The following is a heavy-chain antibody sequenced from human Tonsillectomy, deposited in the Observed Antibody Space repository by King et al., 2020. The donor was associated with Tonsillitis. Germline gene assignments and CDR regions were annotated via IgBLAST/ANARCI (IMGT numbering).Heavy chain of an antibody. Sequence: TLKESGPTLVKPTQTLTLTCTFSGFSLSTSGVGVGWIRQPPGKALEWLALIYWNDDKRYSPSLKSRLTITKDTSKNQVVLTMTNMDPVDTATYYCAHGGAWHQLAETTPQPAAFDYWGQGTLATVSS. CDR2: IYWNDDK. V-gene: IGHV2-5*01. J-gene: IGHJ4*02. CDR3: AHGGAWHQLAETTPQPAAFDY. CDR1: GFSLSTSGVG. D-gene: IGHD6-13*01.